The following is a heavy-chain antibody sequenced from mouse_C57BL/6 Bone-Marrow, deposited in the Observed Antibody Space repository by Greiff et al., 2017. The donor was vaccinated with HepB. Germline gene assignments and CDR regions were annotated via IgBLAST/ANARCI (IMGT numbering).Heavy chain of an antibody. D-gene: IGHD1-1*01. CDR3: AYQYGSSYRFAY. CDR1: GYTFTSYG. CDR2: IYPRSGNT. V-gene: IGHV1-81*01. Sequence: VQLQQSGAELARPGASVKLSCKASGYTFTSYGISWVKQSTGQGLEWIGEIYPRSGNTYYNEKFKGKATLTADKSSSTAYMELRSLTSEDSAVYFCAYQYGSSYRFAYWGQGTLVTVSA. J-gene: IGHJ3*01.